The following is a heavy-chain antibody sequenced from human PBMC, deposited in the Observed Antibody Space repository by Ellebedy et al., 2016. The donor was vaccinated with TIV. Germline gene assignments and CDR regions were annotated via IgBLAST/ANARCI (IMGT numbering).Heavy chain of an antibody. V-gene: IGHV4-59*05. CDR1: GGSISSYY. CDR3: ATLNAFDI. CDR2: IYYSGST. J-gene: IGHJ3*02. Sequence: MPSETLSLTCTVSGGSISSYYWSWIRQPPGKGLEWIGSIYYSGSTYYNPSLKSRVTISVDTSKNQFSLKLSSVTAADTAVYYCATLNAFDIWGQGTMVTVSS.